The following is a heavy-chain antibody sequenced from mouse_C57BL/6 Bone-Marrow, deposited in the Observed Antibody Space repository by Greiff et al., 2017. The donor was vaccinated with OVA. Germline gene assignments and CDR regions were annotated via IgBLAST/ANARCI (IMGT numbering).Heavy chain of an antibody. CDR3: ARWRWLLPYAMDY. D-gene: IGHD2-3*01. CDR2: FDPSDSYT. Sequence: QVQLQQSGAELVKPGASVKLSCKASGYTFTSYWMQWVKQRPGQGLEWIGEFDPSDSYTNYNQKFKGKATLTVDTSSSTAYMQLSSLTSEDSAVYYCARWRWLLPYAMDYWGQGTSVTVSS. J-gene: IGHJ4*01. V-gene: IGHV1-50*01. CDR1: GYTFTSYW.